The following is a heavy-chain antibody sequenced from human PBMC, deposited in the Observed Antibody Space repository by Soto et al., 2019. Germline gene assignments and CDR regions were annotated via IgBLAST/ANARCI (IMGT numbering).Heavy chain of an antibody. D-gene: IGHD5-12*01. J-gene: IGHJ6*02. CDR1: GGTFSSYT. CDR3: ARGSVATTPYYYYYGMDV. Sequence: ASVKVSCKASGGTFSSYTISWVRQAPGQGFEWIGRIIPILGIANYAQKFQGRVTITADKSTSTAYMELSSLRSEDTAVYYCARGSVATTPYYYYYGMDVWGQGTTVTVSS. V-gene: IGHV1-69*02. CDR2: IIPILGIA.